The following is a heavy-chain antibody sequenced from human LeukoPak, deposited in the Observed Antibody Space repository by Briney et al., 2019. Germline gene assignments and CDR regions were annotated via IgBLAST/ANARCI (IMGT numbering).Heavy chain of an antibody. Sequence: GGSLRLSCAASGFTFSSYAMHWVRQAPGKGLEWVAVISYDGSNKYYADSVKGRFTISRDNSKKTLYLQMNSLRAEDTAVYYCARVDGYSSSWYGHYFDYWGQGTLVTVSS. CDR1: GFTFSSYA. D-gene: IGHD6-13*01. V-gene: IGHV3-30*04. J-gene: IGHJ4*02. CDR2: ISYDGSNK. CDR3: ARVDGYSSSWYGHYFDY.